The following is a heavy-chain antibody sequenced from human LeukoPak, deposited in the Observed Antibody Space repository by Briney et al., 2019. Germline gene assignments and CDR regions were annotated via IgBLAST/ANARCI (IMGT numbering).Heavy chain of an antibody. D-gene: IGHD6-19*01. V-gene: IGHV3-48*02. CDR3: ARMGIVVAGTSYYCDY. J-gene: IGHJ4*02. CDR2: ISSSSSTI. CDR1: GFTFSSYS. Sequence: PGGSLRLSCAASGFTFSSYSMNWVRQAPGKGLEWVSYISSSSSTIYYADSVKGRFTISRDNAKNSLYLQMNSLRDEDTAVYYCARMGIVVAGTSYYCDYWGQGTLVTVSS.